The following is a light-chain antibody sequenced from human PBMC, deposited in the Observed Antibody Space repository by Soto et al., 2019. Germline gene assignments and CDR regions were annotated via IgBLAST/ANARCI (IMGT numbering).Light chain of an antibody. CDR3: LQHYTYHRK. J-gene: IGKJ1*01. Sequence: DIQMTQSPSSLSASVGDRVTITCRASQGIGTDLGWYRQKPGRAPERLIYSTSSLQSGVPSRFSGSGSGTEFSLTITSLQPEDFETYYCLQHYTYHRKFGHRTKVDI. CDR1: QGIGTD. CDR2: STS. V-gene: IGKV1-17*01.